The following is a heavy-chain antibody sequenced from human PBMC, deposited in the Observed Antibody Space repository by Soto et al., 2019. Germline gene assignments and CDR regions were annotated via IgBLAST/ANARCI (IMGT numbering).Heavy chain of an antibody. CDR2: IDYNGVT. CDR3: GKVLVGATGHTDSDS. D-gene: IGHD2-15*01. Sequence: WETLSLTCTVSGGSIYRSGYYWGWIRQAPGRGLEWIGNIDYNGVTYSNLSLNSRVTISRDTSKNQFSLKLTSVTAADTALYYCGKVLVGATGHTDSDSWGPGTLVTVSS. J-gene: IGHJ4*02. V-gene: IGHV4-39*01. CDR1: GGSIYRSGYY.